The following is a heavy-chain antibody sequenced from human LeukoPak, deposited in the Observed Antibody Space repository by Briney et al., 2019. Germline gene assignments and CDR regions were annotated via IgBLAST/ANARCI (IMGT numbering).Heavy chain of an antibody. Sequence: AGGSLRLSCTVSGFTFSYYALHWVRKAPGKGLEWVAITSDDGNNEDYADSVKGRFTISRDNSKNTLFLQMNSLRPEDTAVYYCARDSSGNHFDFWGQGTLVTVSS. CDR1: GFTFSYYA. V-gene: IGHV3-30-3*01. CDR2: TSDDGNNE. D-gene: IGHD1-1*01. CDR3: ARDSSGNHFDF. J-gene: IGHJ4*02.